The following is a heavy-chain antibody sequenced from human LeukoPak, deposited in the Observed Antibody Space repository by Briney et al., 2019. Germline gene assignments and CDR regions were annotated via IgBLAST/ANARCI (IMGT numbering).Heavy chain of an antibody. CDR3: TRGHWALDC. J-gene: IGHJ4*02. V-gene: IGHV4-59*01. CDR1: GAPTSHYY. CDR2: IHHTGSF. D-gene: IGHD3-16*01. Sequence: SETLSLTCTIFGAPTSHYYWSWVRQPPGKGLEWIGYIHHTGSFDYNPSLNSRATISLDTSKNQFSLKLTSVTAADTAVYYCTRGHWALDCWGQGPLVTVSS.